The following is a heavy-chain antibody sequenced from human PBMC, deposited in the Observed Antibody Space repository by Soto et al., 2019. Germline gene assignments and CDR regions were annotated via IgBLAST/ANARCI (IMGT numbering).Heavy chain of an antibody. CDR2: IYWDDDK. V-gene: IGHV2-5*02. CDR1: GFSLSTSGVG. J-gene: IGHJ4*02. Sequence: QITLKESGPTLVKPTQTLTLTCTFSGFSLSTSGVGVGWIRQPPGKALEWLALIYWDDDKRYSPSLKSRLTTTKDTSKYQVVLTMTNMDPVDTATYYCAHRLWVFGVQPFDYWGQGTLVTVSS. CDR3: AHRLWVFGVQPFDY. D-gene: IGHD3-3*01.